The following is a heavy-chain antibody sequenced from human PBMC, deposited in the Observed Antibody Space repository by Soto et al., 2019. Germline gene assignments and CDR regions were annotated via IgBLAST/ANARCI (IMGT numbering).Heavy chain of an antibody. CDR1: GYTFTNYG. Sequence: GASVKVSCKASGYTFTNYGISCVRQAPGQGLEWMGWINPNSGGTNYAQKFQGWVTMTRDTSISTAYMELSGLRSDDTAVYYCARGDYYYYYYMEVWGKGTTVTVSS. J-gene: IGHJ6*03. CDR3: ARGDYYYYYYMEV. CDR2: INPNSGGT. V-gene: IGHV1-2*04.